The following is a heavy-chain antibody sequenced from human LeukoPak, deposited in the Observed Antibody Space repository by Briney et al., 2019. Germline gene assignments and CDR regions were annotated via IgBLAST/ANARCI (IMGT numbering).Heavy chain of an antibody. D-gene: IGHD6-13*01. J-gene: IGHJ6*03. CDR2: INQDGSEK. Sequence: PGGSLRLSCAASGFTFSSYWMSWVRQAPGKGLEWVANINQDGSEKYYGDSVRGRLTISRDNAKSSLYLQMNSLRAEDTAVYFCARVLAAWYMDVWGKGTSVTVSS. CDR3: ARVLAAWYMDV. V-gene: IGHV3-7*01. CDR1: GFTFSSYW.